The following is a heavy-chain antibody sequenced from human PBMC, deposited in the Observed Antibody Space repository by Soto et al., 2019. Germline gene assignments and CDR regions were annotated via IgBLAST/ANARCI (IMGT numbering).Heavy chain of an antibody. CDR2: ISYNSDTI. J-gene: IGHJ3*02. D-gene: IGHD2-15*01. Sequence: EVQLVESGGGFVQPGRFLRLSCAASGFTFDDYAMNWVRQAPGKGLEWVSGISYNSDTIAYAGSVKGRFTISRDNAKNSLYLQMNTLRAEDTALYYCAKDIAYCTGGNCYSAALHIWGKGTMVNVSS. CDR1: GFTFDDYA. CDR3: AKDIAYCTGGNCYSAALHI. V-gene: IGHV3-9*01.